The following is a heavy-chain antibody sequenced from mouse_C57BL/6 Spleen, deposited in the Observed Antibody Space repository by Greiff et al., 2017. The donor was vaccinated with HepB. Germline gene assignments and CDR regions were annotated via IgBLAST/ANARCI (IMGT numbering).Heavy chain of an antibody. CDR2: INPNNGGT. CDR1: GYTFTDYN. Sequence: EVQLQQSGPELVKPGASVKIPCKASGYTFTDYNMDWVKQSHGKSLEWIGDINPNNGGTIYNQKFKGKATLTVDKSSSTAYMELRSLTSEDTAVYYCARGAYSNPRYFDVWGTGTTVTVSS. V-gene: IGHV1-18*01. D-gene: IGHD2-5*01. CDR3: ARGAYSNPRYFDV. J-gene: IGHJ1*03.